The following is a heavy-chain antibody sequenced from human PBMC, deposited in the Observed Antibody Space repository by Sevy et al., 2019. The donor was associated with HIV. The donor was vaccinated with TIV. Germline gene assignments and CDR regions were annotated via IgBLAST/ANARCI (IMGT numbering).Heavy chain of an antibody. V-gene: IGHV1-2*02. CDR2: INPKSGDT. CDR3: ASGSTY. CDR1: GYTFTDYS. D-gene: IGHD2-2*01. J-gene: IGHJ4*02. Sequence: ASVKVSCQASGYTFTDYSLYWVRQAPGQGLEWMGWINPKSGDTGYAQKFLGRVTRTRDTSITTAYLDLTRLRSDDTAIYYCASGSTYWGQGTQVTVSS.